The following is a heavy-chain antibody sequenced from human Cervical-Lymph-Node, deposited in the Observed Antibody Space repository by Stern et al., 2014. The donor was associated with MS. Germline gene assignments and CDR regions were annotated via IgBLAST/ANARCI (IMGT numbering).Heavy chain of an antibody. CDR1: GYSFTSYW. J-gene: IGHJ3*02. CDR3: ARRVAAAGDAFDI. D-gene: IGHD6-13*01. V-gene: IGHV5-51*01. Sequence: EVQLVESGAEVKKPGESLKISCKGSGYSFTSYWIGWVRQMPGKGLEWMGIIYPGDSDPRYSPSFQGQVTISADKSISTAYLQWSSLKASDTAMYYCARRVAAAGDAFDIWGQGTMVTVSS. CDR2: IYPGDSDP.